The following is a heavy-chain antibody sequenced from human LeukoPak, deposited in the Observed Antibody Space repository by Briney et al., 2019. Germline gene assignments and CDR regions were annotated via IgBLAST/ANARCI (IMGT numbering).Heavy chain of an antibody. CDR3: ARLDYDHFFDY. V-gene: IGHV4-38-2*01. J-gene: IGHJ4*02. CDR1: GYSISSGYY. Sequence: SETLSLTCALSGYSISSGYYWGWIRQPPGKGLEWIGSIYHSGSTYYNPSLKSRVTISVDTSKNQFSLKLSSVTAADTAVYYCARLDYDHFFDYWGQGTLVTVSS. D-gene: IGHD3-3*01. CDR2: IYHSGST.